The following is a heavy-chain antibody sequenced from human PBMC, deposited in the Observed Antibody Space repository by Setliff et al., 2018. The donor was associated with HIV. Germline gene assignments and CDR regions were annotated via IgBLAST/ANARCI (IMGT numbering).Heavy chain of an antibody. J-gene: IGHJ4*02. CDR2: IYTSGST. Sequence: SETLSLTCAVSGYSISSGYYWGWIRQSAGKGLEWIGRIYTSGSTNDNPSLKSRITISVDTSNNQFSLKLSSVTAADTAIYYCARGSRSHGGMFGYWGQGTLVTVSS. CDR3: ARGSRSHGGMFGY. CDR1: GYSISSGYY. D-gene: IGHD6-13*01. V-gene: IGHV4-4*07.